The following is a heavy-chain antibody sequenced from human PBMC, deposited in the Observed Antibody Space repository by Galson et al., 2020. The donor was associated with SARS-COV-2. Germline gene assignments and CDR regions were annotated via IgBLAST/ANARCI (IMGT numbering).Heavy chain of an antibody. D-gene: IGHD3-22*01. J-gene: IGHJ4*02. V-gene: IGHV3-48*03. CDR3: ARSGSSGYFYDY. CDR1: GFTFSSYE. Sequence: GGSLRLSCAASGFTFSSYEMSWVRQAPGKGLEWVSYISSSGSTIYYADSVKGRFTISRDNAKNSLYLQMNSLRAEDTAVYYCARSGSSGYFYDYWGQGTLVTVSS. CDR2: ISSSGSTI.